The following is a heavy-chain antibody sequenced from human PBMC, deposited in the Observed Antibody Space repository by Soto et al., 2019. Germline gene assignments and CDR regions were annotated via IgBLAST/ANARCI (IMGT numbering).Heavy chain of an antibody. Sequence: GGSLRLSCAASGFTFSDYAMSWVRQAPGKGLEWVSAISRGAESTYYADSVRGRFTVSRDDSENTLHLQMNSLRAEDTAVYYCVKGTYGSANFLEYFPHWGRGTLVTVSS. J-gene: IGHJ1*01. D-gene: IGHD3-10*01. CDR2: ISRGAEST. CDR3: VKGTYGSANFLEYFPH. V-gene: IGHV3-23*01. CDR1: GFTFSDYA.